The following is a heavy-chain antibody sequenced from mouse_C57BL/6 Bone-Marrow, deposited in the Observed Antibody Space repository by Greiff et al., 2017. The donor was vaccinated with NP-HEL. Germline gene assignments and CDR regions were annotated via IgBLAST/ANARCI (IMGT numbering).Heavy chain of an antibody. J-gene: IGHJ1*03. CDR1: GFTFSNYW. V-gene: IGHV6-3*01. CDR2: IRLKSDNYAT. D-gene: IGHD1-1*01. CDR3: TGTTVVEVDFDV. Sequence: EVKLMESGGGLVQPGGSMKLSCVASGFTFSNYWMNWVRQSPEKGLEWVAQIRLKSDNYATHYAESVKGRFTISRDDSKSSVYLQMSNLRAEDTGIYYCTGTTVVEVDFDVWGTGTTVTVSS.